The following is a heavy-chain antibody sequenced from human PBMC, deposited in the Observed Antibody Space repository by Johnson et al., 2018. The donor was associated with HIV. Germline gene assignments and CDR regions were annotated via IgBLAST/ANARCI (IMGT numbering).Heavy chain of an antibody. CDR2: VSAGGDNT. V-gene: IGHV3-23*04. D-gene: IGHD3-10*01. Sequence: LQLVESGGGLVQPGGSLRLSSPASGFTFSSYAMDWVRQTPGKGLAWVSAVSAGGDNTYYAAPVEGRFTISRDNSKNTLYLQMNSLRAEDTAVYYCARSMRGAFDIWGQGTMVTVSS. CDR1: GFTFSSYA. J-gene: IGHJ3*02. CDR3: ARSMRGAFDI.